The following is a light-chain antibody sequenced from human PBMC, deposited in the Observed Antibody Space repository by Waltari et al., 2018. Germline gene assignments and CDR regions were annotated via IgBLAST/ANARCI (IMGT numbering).Light chain of an antibody. CDR2: GAS. V-gene: IGKV3-20*01. J-gene: IGKJ4*01. CDR3: QQYGSSPLT. CDR1: QSPRRNH. Sequence: EIVLTQSPGTLSLSPGESATLSCRAFQSPRRNHLAWYYQQLAQAPRLLMYGASSRTTGIPDMFSGSWSETDFSLTISRLETEDFAVYYCQQYGSSPLTFGGGTKVEIK.